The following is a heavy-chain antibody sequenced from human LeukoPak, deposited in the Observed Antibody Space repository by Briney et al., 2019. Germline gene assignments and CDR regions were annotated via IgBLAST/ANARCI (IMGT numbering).Heavy chain of an antibody. CDR3: AREHGDRNGDYFDY. J-gene: IGHJ4*02. D-gene: IGHD4-17*01. V-gene: IGHV3-74*01. Sequence: QPGGSLRLSCAASGFTFSNYWMHWVRQAPGKGLVWVSRINSNGSSTNYADSVKGRFTISRDNAKNTLYLQMSSLRAEDTAVYYCAREHGDRNGDYFDYWGQGTLVTVSS. CDR1: GFTFSNYW. CDR2: INSNGSST.